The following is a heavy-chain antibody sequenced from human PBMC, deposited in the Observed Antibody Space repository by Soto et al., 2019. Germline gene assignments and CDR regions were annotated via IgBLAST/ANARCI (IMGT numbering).Heavy chain of an antibody. V-gene: IGHV4-31*03. J-gene: IGHJ6*02. CDR1: GGSISSGCYY. CDR3: ARVEGRFYYGMDV. Sequence: PLETLSLTCTVSGGSISSGCYYWSWIRQHPGKGLEWIGYIYYSGSTYYNPSLKSRVTISVDTSKNQFSLKLSSVTAADTAVYYCARVEGRFYYGMDVWGQGTTVTVSS. CDR2: IYYSGST.